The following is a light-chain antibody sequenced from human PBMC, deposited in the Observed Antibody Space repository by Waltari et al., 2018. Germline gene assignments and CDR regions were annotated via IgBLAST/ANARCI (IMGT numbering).Light chain of an antibody. CDR1: SEHSSYV. V-gene: IGLV4-69*01. J-gene: IGLJ3*02. CDR2: VHTEGSH. Sequence: QPVLTQSPSASASLGASVKLTCTLSSEHSSYVIAWPQQQPDKGPRYLMKVHTEGSHMKGGGIPDRFSGSSSGAERSLIISSLQSEDEADYYCQTWGSGIQVFGGGTKLTVL. CDR3: QTWGSGIQV.